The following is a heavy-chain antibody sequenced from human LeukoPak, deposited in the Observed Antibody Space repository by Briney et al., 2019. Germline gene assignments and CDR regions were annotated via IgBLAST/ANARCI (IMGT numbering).Heavy chain of an antibody. D-gene: IGHD2-15*01. CDR1: GFTFDDYA. V-gene: IGHV3-9*01. Sequence: PGGSLRLSFAASGFTFDDYAMHGVRRAPGRGREWVSGISWNSGSICYGDSVKGRFTISRHNAKNTLYLQMNSLRAEDTALYYCAKGATIAATLGWFDPWGQGTLVTVSS. CDR3: AKGATIAATLGWFDP. J-gene: IGHJ5*02. CDR2: ISWNSGSI.